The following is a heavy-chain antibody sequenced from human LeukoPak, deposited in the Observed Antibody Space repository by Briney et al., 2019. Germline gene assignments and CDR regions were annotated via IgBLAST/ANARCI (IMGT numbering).Heavy chain of an antibody. CDR2: ISYDGSNK. CDR3: ARDRGSSSWYYLDY. V-gene: IGHV3-30-3*01. D-gene: IGHD6-13*01. Sequence: GGSLRLSCAASGFTFSSYAMHWVRQAPGKGLEWVAFISYDGSNKYYADSVKGRFTISRDNSKNTLYLQMNSLRAEDTAVYYCARDRGSSSWYYLDYWGQGALVSVSS. J-gene: IGHJ4*02. CDR1: GFTFSSYA.